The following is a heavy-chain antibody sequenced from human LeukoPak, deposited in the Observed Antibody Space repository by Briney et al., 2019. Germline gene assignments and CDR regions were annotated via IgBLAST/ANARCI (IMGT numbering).Heavy chain of an antibody. CDR1: GGSISSYY. V-gene: IGHV4-59*08. D-gene: IGHD1-14*01. Sequence: PSETLSLTCTVSGGSISSYYWSWIRQPPGKGLEWIGYIYYSGSTNYNPSLKSRVTISVDTSKNQFSLKLSSVTAADTAVYYCARLRLRGTAEFDYWGQGTLVTVSS. CDR2: IYYSGST. CDR3: ARLRLRGTAEFDY. J-gene: IGHJ4*02.